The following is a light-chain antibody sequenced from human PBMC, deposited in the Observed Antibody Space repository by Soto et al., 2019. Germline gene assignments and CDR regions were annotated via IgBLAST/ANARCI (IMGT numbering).Light chain of an antibody. CDR1: QSISSW. J-gene: IGKJ4*01. CDR3: QHYYGYSLT. Sequence: DIQMTQSPSTLSASVGDRVTITCRASQSISSWLAWYQQKPGKAPKLLIYDASSLESGVPSRFSRGGSDTEFTLTINSLQPDDFAACHCQHYYGYSLTFGGGTKVEIK. CDR2: DAS. V-gene: IGKV1-5*01.